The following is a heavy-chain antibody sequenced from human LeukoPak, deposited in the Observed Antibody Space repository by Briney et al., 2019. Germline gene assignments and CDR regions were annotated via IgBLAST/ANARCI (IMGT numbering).Heavy chain of an antibody. J-gene: IGHJ4*02. CDR1: GGSISSSSYY. V-gene: IGHV4-39*01. D-gene: IGHD3-22*01. CDR2: IYYSGST. Sequence: PSETLSLTCTVSGGSISSSSYYWGWIRQPPGKGLEWIGSIYYSGSTYYNPSLKSRVTISVDTSKNQFSLKLSSVTAADTAVYYCARLAVDYYDSSGYYFDYWGQETLVTVSS. CDR3: ARLAVDYYDSSGYYFDY.